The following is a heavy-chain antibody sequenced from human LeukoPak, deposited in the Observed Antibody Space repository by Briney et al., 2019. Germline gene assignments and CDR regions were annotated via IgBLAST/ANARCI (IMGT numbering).Heavy chain of an antibody. CDR1: GYTFTVYY. CDR3: ARGLSIAVAYYFDY. Sequence: ASVTVSCTASGYTFTVYYMHWVRQAPGQGLEWMGWINPNSGGTNYAQKFQGWVTMTRDTSISTAYMELSRLRSDDTAVYYCARGLSIAVAYYFDYWGQGTLVTVSS. J-gene: IGHJ4*02. CDR2: INPNSGGT. D-gene: IGHD6-19*01. V-gene: IGHV1-2*04.